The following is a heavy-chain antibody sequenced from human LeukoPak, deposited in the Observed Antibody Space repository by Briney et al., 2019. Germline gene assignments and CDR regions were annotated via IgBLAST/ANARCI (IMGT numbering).Heavy chain of an antibody. CDR2: ISSSSSYI. D-gene: IGHD3-22*01. V-gene: IGHV3-21*01. Sequence: GGSLRLSCAASGFTFSSYSMNWVRQAPGKGLEWVSSISSSSSYIYYADSVKGRFTISRDNAKNSLYLQMNSLRADDTAVYYCARVDYDSSGLPLYLDYWGQGTLVTVSS. J-gene: IGHJ4*02. CDR3: ARVDYDSSGLPLYLDY. CDR1: GFTFSSYS.